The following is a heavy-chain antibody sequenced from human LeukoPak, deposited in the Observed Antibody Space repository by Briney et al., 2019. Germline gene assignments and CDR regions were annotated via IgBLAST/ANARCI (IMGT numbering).Heavy chain of an antibody. J-gene: IGHJ4*02. Sequence: GRSLRLSCVASGFIFSRYGMHWVRQAPGKGLEWVAIISNDGSDTYYVDSVKGRFTISRDNSKNMLYLQMNSLRAEDTAVYYCAKSWDTVTRGRTYFDYWGQGTLVTASS. V-gene: IGHV3-30*18. CDR3: AKSWDTVTRGRTYFDY. CDR1: GFIFSRYG. D-gene: IGHD4-17*01. CDR2: ISNDGSDT.